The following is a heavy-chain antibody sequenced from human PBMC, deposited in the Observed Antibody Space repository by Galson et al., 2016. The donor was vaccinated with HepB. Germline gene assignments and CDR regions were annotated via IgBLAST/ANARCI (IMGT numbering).Heavy chain of an antibody. Sequence: SETLSLTCAVYGGSFSGYYWSWIRQPPGKGLEWIGEINPSGRTNCNPSLKSRISMSIDTSKNQFSLKVNSMTAADTAVYYCARGYAPNKGLRSSSRRWFEYWGQGTLVTVSS. CDR2: INPSGRT. J-gene: IGHJ4*02. D-gene: IGHD5-12*01. CDR3: ARGYAPNKGLRSSSRRWFEY. CDR1: GGSFSGYY. V-gene: IGHV4-34*01.